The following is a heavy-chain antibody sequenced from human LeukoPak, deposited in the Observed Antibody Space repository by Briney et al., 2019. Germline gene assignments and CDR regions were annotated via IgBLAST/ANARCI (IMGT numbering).Heavy chain of an antibody. CDR3: ARVPRQWAQDYYYYGMDV. D-gene: IGHD6-19*01. CDR1: GYTFTSYG. V-gene: IGHV1-18*01. CDR2: ISAYNGNT. J-gene: IGHJ6*02. Sequence: GASVKVSCKASGYTFTSYGISWVRQAPGQGLEWMGWISAYNGNTNYAQKLQGRVTMTTDTSTSTACMELRSLRSDDTAVYYCARVPRQWAQDYYYYGMDVWGQGTTVTVSS.